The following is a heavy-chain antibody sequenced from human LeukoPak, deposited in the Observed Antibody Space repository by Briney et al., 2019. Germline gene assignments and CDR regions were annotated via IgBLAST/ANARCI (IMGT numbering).Heavy chain of an antibody. CDR3: ARFKYGRFGRDAFDI. CDR1: GFTFSDYY. Sequence: KPGGALRLSCAASGFTFSDYYMSWIRQAPGKGLEWVSYISSGSSTIYYGDSVKGRFTISRDNAKNSLYLQMNSLRAEDTAVYYCARFKYGRFGRDAFDIWGQGTMVTVSA. V-gene: IGHV3-11*04. D-gene: IGHD1-26*01. CDR2: ISSGSSTI. J-gene: IGHJ3*02.